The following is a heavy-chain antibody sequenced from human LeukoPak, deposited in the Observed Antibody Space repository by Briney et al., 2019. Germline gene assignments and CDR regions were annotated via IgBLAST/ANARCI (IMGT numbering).Heavy chain of an antibody. V-gene: IGHV4-30-2*01. D-gene: IGHD2-2*01. CDR3: ARIDIVVVPAAKGAFDI. Sequence: PSQTLSLTCTVSGGSISSGGYYWSWIRQPPGKGLEWIGYIYHSGSTYYNPSLKSRVTISVDRSKNQFSLKLSSVTAADTAVYYCARIDIVVVPAAKGAFDIWGQGTMVTVSS. J-gene: IGHJ3*02. CDR1: GGSISSGGYY. CDR2: IYHSGST.